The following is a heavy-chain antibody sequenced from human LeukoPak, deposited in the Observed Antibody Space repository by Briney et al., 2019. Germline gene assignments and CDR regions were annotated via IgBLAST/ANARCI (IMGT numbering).Heavy chain of an antibody. CDR1: GFTFDDYA. CDR3: ARGVCGGNCYYKFDI. D-gene: IGHD2-15*01. V-gene: IGHV3-43D*03. J-gene: IGHJ3*02. CDR2: ISWDGGST. Sequence: PGGSLRLSCAASGFTFDDYAMHWVRQAPGKGLEWVSLISWDGGSTYYADSVKGRFSISRDNAKNSVYLQMNSLRAEDTAVYYCARGVCGGNCYYKFDIWGQGTMVTVSS.